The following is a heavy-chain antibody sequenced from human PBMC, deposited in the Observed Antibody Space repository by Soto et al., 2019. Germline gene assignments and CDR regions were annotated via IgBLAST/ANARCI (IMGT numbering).Heavy chain of an antibody. CDR3: ASDIVVVVAATPDYYYGMDV. J-gene: IGHJ6*02. V-gene: IGHV1-69*12. CDR2: IIPIFGTA. Sequence: QVQLVQSGAEVKKPGSSVKVSCKASGGTFSSYAISWVRQAPGQGLEWMGGIIPIFGTANYAQKFQGRVTITADESTSTAYMELSSLRSEDTAVYYCASDIVVVVAATPDYYYGMDVWGQGTTVTVSS. D-gene: IGHD2-15*01. CDR1: GGTFSSYA.